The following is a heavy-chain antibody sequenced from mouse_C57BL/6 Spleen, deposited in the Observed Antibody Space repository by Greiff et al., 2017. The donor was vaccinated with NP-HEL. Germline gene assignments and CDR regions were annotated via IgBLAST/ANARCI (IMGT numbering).Heavy chain of an antibody. CDR2: IWRGGST. V-gene: IGHV2-5*01. D-gene: IGHD2-3*01. J-gene: IGHJ4*01. CDR3: AKALYDGDAMDY. Sequence: QVQLQQSGPGLVQPSQSLSITCTVSGFSLTSYGVHWVRQSPGKGLEWLGVIWRGGSTDYNAAFMSRLSITKDNSKSQVFFKMNRLQADDTAIYYCAKALYDGDAMDYWGQGTSVTVSS. CDR1: GFSLTSYG.